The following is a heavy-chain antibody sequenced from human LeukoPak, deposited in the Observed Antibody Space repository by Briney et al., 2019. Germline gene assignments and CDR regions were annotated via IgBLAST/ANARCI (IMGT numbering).Heavy chain of an antibody. V-gene: IGHV4-61*01. J-gene: IGHJ4*02. D-gene: IGHD1-26*01. CDR3: AREVSGSYGGLDY. CDR2: IYYSGST. CDR1: GGSISSSSYY. Sequence: PSETLSLTCTVSGGSISSSSYYWGWIRQPPGKGLEWIGYIYYSGSTNYNPSLKSRVTISVDTSKNQFSLKLSSVTAADTAVYYCAREVSGSYGGLDYWGQGTLVTVSS.